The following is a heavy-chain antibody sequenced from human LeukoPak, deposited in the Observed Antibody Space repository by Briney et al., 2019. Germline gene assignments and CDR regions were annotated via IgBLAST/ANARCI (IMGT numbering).Heavy chain of an antibody. D-gene: IGHD3-10*01. J-gene: IGHJ4*02. Sequence: GGSLRLSCAASGFTFSNAWMSWVRQAPGKGLEWVGRIKSKTDGGTTDYAAPVKGRFTISRDDSKNTLYLQMNSLKTEDTAVYYCARDQGGSGRTPTSCFDYWGQGTLVTVSS. V-gene: IGHV3-15*01. CDR1: GFTFSNAW. CDR3: ARDQGGSGRTPTSCFDY. CDR2: IKSKTDGGTT.